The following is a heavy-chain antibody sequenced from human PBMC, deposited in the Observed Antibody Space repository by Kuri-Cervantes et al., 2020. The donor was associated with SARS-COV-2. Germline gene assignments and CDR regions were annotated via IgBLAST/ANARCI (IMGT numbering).Heavy chain of an antibody. CDR3: ARDPYYYDSSGYHGSDY. CDR1: GGTFSSYA. Sequence: SVKVSCKASGGTFSSYAISWVRQAPGQGLEWMGRIIPILGIANYAQKFQGRVTITADRSTSTAYMELSSLRSEDTAVYYCARDPYYYDSSGYHGSDYWGQGTLVTVSS. V-gene: IGHV1-69*04. J-gene: IGHJ4*02. D-gene: IGHD3-22*01. CDR2: IIPILGIA.